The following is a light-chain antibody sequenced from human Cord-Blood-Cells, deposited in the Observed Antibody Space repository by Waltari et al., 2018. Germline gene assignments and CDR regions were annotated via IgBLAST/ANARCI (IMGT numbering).Light chain of an antibody. J-gene: IGKJ5*01. CDR1: QSLTSN. CDR2: GAS. CDR3: QQYNIWPPST. V-gene: IGKV3-15*01. Sequence: IVMTQAPATLSVSPVERATLPSRARQSLTSNFAWYQQKPGQPPRLIICGASTRAPGIPARFSGSGSGTEFTLTVSSLQSEDFAVYYCQQYNIWPPSTFGPGTRVEMK.